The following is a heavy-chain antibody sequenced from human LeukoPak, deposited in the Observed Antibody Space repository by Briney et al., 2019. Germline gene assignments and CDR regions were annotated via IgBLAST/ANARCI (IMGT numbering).Heavy chain of an antibody. D-gene: IGHD1-7*01. J-gene: IGHJ4*02. CDR2: IKQDGSEK. Sequence: GGSLRLSCAASGFTFSSAWMSWVRQAPGKGLEWVANIKQDGSEKYYVDSVKGRFTISRDNAKNSLYLQMNSLRAEDTAVYYCARERYNWNYLLDYWGQGTLVTVSS. CDR1: GFTFSSAW. CDR3: ARERYNWNYLLDY. V-gene: IGHV3-7*01.